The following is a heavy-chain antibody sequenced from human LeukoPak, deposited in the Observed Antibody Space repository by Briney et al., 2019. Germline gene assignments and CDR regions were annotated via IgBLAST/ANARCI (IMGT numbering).Heavy chain of an antibody. CDR3: AKDISNYDFWSGFYT. D-gene: IGHD3-3*01. Sequence: PGGSLRLSCAASGFSISNFWMSWVRQAPGKGLEWVANIQQDGSAKHYLDSVKGRFTISRDNSKNSLYLQMNSLRTEDTALYYCAKDISNYDFWSGFYTWGQGTLVTVSS. V-gene: IGHV3-7*05. CDR2: IQQDGSAK. J-gene: IGHJ5*02. CDR1: GFSISNFW.